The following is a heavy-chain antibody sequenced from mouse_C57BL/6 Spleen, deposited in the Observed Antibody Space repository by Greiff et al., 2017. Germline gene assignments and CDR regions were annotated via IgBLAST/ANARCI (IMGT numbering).Heavy chain of an antibody. CDR1: GFNIKDDY. CDR3: TDNAMDY. V-gene: IGHV14-4*01. J-gene: IGHJ4*01. CDR2: IDPENGDT. Sequence: EVQLQQSGAELVRPGASVKLSCTASGFNIKDDYMHWVKQRPEPCLEWIGWIDPENGDTEYASKFQGKATITADTSSNTAYLQLSSLTSEDTAVYYCTDNAMDYWGQGTSVTVSS.